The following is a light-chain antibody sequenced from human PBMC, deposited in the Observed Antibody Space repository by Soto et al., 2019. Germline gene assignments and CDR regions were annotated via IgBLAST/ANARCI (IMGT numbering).Light chain of an antibody. J-gene: IGKJ1*01. CDR1: QRVSSHS. Sequence: EIVLTQSPGTLSLSPGERATLSCRASQRVSSHSLAWYQQKPGQAPRTLIYGPSSRATGIPDRFSASGSGKDFTLTISRLEPEDFAVYYCHHYPRSSWTFGQGTKVEVK. CDR2: GPS. CDR3: HHYPRSSWT. V-gene: IGKV3-20*01.